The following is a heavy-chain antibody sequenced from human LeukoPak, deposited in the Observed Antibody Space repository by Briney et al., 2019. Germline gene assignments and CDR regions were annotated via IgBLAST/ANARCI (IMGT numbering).Heavy chain of an antibody. D-gene: IGHD1-1*01. CDR2: ISSSSYM. CDR3: ARGGSGNWNAPFDY. V-gene: IGHV3-21*01. CDR1: GFTFSSFS. J-gene: IGHJ4*02. Sequence: PGGSLRLSCAASGFTFSSFSMNWVRQAPGKGLEWVSSISSSSYMYYADSVKGRFTISRDNAKNSLYLQMNSLRAEDTAVYYCARGGSGNWNAPFDYWGQGTLVTVSS.